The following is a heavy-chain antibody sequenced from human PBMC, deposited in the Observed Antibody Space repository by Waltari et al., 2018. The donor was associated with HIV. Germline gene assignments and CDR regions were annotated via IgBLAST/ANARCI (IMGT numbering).Heavy chain of an antibody. D-gene: IGHD4-17*01. CDR3: ARALTNFGGF. Sequence: EVQLVESGGGLVKPGGSLRLSCAGSGFTFSSFSMNLVRQAPGKGLEWVASISGGSSFIDYADSVKGRFTISRDNAKNSLYLQMKSLRVEDTALYYCARALTNFGGFWGQGTLVTVSS. V-gene: IGHV3-21*01. J-gene: IGHJ4*02. CDR2: ISGGSSFI. CDR1: GFTFSSFS.